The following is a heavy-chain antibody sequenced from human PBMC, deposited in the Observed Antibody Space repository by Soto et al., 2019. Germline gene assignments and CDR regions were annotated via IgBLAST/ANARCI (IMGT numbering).Heavy chain of an antibody. J-gene: IGHJ6*02. CDR3: ARTRRYSSSSGYYYYYGMDV. D-gene: IGHD6-6*01. CDR2: ISSSGSTI. V-gene: IGHV3-11*01. Sequence: AGSLRLSCAASGFTFSDYYMSWIRQAPGKGLEWVSYISSSGSTIYYADSVKGRFTISRDNAKNSLYLQMNSLRAEDTAVYYCARTRRYSSSSGYYYYYGMDVWGQGTTVTVSS. CDR1: GFTFSDYY.